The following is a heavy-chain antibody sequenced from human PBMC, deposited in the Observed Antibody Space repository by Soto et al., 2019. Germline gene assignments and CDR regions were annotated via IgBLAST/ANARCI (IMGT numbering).Heavy chain of an antibody. D-gene: IGHD3-9*01. V-gene: IGHV3-9*01. CDR2: ISWNSGNI. Sequence: EVQLVESGGGLVQPGRSLRLSCAASGFTFDDYAMHWVRQAPGKGLEWVSGISWNSGNIGYADSVKGRFTISRDNSKNMLFLEMNGLRAEDTAVYYCARSDDKDILTGCYNWGQGALVTVSS. J-gene: IGHJ4*02. CDR3: ARSDDKDILTGCYN. CDR1: GFTFDDYA.